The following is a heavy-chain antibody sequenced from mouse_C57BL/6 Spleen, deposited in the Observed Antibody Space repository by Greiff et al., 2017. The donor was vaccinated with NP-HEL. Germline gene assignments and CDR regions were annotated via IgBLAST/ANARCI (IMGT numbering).Heavy chain of an antibody. CDR1: GYTFTSYW. CDR2: IHPNSGST. CDR3: ARYEGDYFDY. J-gene: IGHJ2*01. V-gene: IGHV1-64*01. D-gene: IGHD2-12*01. Sequence: QVHVKQPGAELVKPGASVKLSCKASGYTFTSYWMHWVKQRPGQGLEWIGMIHPNSGSTNYNEKFKSKATLTVDKSSSTAYMQLSSLTSEDSAVYYCARYEGDYFDYWGQGTTLTVSS.